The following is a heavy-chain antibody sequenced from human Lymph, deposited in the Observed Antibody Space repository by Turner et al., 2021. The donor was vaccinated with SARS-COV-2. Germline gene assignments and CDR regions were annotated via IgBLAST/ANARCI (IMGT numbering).Heavy chain of an antibody. J-gene: IGHJ5*02. CDR3: ARQTVNNWVDP. V-gene: IGHV4-59*01. CDR1: GGSMNNNY. Sequence: QVQLQESGPRLVTPLETLSLTCTVSGGSMNNNYWTWIRQPPGKRLEWIVFIFCRGSTNYNPSLKSRVTISVDTSEKQFSLKLTSVTAADTAIYYCARQTVNNWVDPWGQGTLVTVSS. D-gene: IGHD2-21*02. CDR2: IFCRGST.